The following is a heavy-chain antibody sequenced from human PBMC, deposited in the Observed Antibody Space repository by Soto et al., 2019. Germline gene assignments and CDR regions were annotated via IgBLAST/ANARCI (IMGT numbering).Heavy chain of an antibody. CDR1: GYTFTSYC. CDR3: AMGSNAFWSGLSFDY. Sequence: ASVKVSCKASGYTFTSYCISWVRQAPGQGLEWMGWISAYNGNTNYAQKLQGRVTMTTDTSTSTAYMELRSLRSDDTAVYYCAMGSNAFWSGLSFDYWGQGTLVTVSS. J-gene: IGHJ4*02. V-gene: IGHV1-18*01. CDR2: ISAYNGNT. D-gene: IGHD3-3*01.